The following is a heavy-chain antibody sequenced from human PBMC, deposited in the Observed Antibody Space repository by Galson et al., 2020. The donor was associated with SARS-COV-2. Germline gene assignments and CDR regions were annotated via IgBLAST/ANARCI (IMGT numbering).Heavy chain of an antibody. D-gene: IGHD3-22*01. CDR3: ARPSSSGYYSVWYFDR. V-gene: IGHV4-38-2*01. J-gene: IGHJ2*01. CDR1: GYSISSDYY. CDR2: IYHSGTT. Sequence: SETLSLTCAVSGYSISSDYYWGWIRQPPGKGLEWIGNIYHSGTTYYNPSLKSRVTISIDKSKNQFSLQLSSVTAADTAVYYCARPSSSGYYSVWYFDRWGLGTLVTVSS.